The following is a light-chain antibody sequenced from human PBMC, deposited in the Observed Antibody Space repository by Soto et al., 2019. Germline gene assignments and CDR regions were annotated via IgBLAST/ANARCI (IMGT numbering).Light chain of an antibody. CDR1: SSYVGGYNY. J-gene: IGLJ1*01. Sequence: QSVLTQPPSSSGSPGRSGTISCTGTSSYVGGYNYVSWYQQHPGKAPKLMIYEVIKRPSGVPDRFSGSKSGNTASLTVSGLQPEDEADYYCSSYAGSNKSVFGTGTKVTVL. V-gene: IGLV2-8*01. CDR3: SSYAGSNKSV. CDR2: EVI.